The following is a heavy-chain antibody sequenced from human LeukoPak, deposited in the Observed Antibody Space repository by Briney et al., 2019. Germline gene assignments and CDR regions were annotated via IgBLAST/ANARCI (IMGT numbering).Heavy chain of an antibody. CDR3: ARLFGGVTTFDY. V-gene: IGHV3-7*01. D-gene: IGHD4-17*01. CDR1: GFGFSPFW. CDR2: INPDGSGT. J-gene: IGHJ4*02. Sequence: GGSLRLSCADSGFGFSPFWMSWVRQGPGKGLDWVASINPDGSGTSYVDSVKGRFTISRDNAQNSLYLQMNSLSAEDTAVYYCARLFGGVTTFDYWGQGTLVTVSS.